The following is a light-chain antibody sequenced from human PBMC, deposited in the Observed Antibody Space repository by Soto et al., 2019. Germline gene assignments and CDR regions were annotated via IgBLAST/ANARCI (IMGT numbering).Light chain of an antibody. J-gene: IGKJ1*01. CDR2: AAS. CDR1: QSISSY. Sequence: DIQMTQSPSSLSASVGDRVTITCRASQSISSYLNWYQQKPGKAPKRLIYAASSLQSGVPSRFSGSGSGTDFTLTISSLQPEDFATYYCQQSYSTPRTFGQGTKVDI. V-gene: IGKV1-39*01. CDR3: QQSYSTPRT.